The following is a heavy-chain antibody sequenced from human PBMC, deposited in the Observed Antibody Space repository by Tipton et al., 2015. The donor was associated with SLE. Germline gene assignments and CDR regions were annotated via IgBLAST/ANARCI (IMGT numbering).Heavy chain of an antibody. CDR2: IYYSGST. CDR3: ARLPREWEVDALYYYFYYVDV. D-gene: IGHD1-26*01. CDR1: GGSISSYY. Sequence: TLSLTCTVSGGSISSYYWSWIRQPPGKGLEWIGYIYYSGSTNYNSSLKSRVTISVDTSKNQFSLTLSSVTAADTAVYYCARLPREWEVDALYYYFYYVDVWGKGTPVTASS. J-gene: IGHJ6*03. V-gene: IGHV4-59*08.